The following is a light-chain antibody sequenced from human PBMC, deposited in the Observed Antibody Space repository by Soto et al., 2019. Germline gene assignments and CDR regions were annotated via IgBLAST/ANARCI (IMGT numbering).Light chain of an antibody. CDR1: QSVSSY. CDR3: QQRSNWPPIT. V-gene: IGKV3-11*01. CDR2: DAS. Sequence: EIVLTQSPATLSLSPGERDTLSCRASQSVSSYLAWYQQKPGQAPRLLIYDASNRATGIPARFSGSGSGTDFTLTISSLEPEDFAVYYCQQRSNWPPITFGPGTKVDI. J-gene: IGKJ3*01.